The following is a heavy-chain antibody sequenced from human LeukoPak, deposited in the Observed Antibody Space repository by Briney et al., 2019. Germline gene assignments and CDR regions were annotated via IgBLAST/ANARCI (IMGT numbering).Heavy chain of an antibody. CDR2: IIPILGIA. CDR3: ARDWGLYGMDV. D-gene: IGHD3-16*01. V-gene: IGHV1-69*04. CDR1: GGTFSSYA. Sequence: SVKVSCKAFGGTFSSYAISWVRQAPGQGLEWMGRIIPILGIANYAQKFQGRVTITADKSTSTAYMELSSLRSEDTAVYYCARDWGLYGMDVWGQGTTVTVSS. J-gene: IGHJ6*02.